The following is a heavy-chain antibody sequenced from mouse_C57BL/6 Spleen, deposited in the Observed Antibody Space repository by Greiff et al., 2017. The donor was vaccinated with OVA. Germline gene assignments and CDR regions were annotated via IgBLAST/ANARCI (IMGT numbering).Heavy chain of an antibody. CDR3: ARSRGNSAY. CDR1: GYTFTSYW. CDR2: IDPSDSYT. V-gene: IGHV1-50*01. J-gene: IGHJ3*01. D-gene: IGHD2-1*01. Sequence: QVQLQQPGAELVKPGASVKLSCKASGYTFTSYWMQWVKQSPGQGLEWIGEIDPSDSYTNYNQKFKGKATLTVDTSSSTAYMQLSSLTSEDSAVYYCARSRGNSAYGGQGTLVTVSA.